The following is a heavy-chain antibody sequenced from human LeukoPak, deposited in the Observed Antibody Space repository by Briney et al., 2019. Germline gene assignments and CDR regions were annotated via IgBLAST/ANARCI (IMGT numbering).Heavy chain of an antibody. CDR3: ARETHDFDY. V-gene: IGHV4-34*01. CDR2: INHSGST. Sequence: SETLSLTCAVYGGSFSGYYWSWIRQPPGKGLEWIGEINHSGSTNYNPSLKSRVTISVDTSKNQFSLKLSSVTAADTAVYYCARETHDFDYWGQGTLVTVSS. J-gene: IGHJ4*02. CDR1: GGSFSGYY.